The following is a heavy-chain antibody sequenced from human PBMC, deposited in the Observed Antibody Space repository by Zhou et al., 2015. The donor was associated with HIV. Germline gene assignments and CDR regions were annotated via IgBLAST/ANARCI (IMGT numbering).Heavy chain of an antibody. CDR3: ARAGRNTAMVPHAFDI. CDR1: GYTFTSYY. CDR2: INPNSGGT. Sequence: QVQLVQSGAEVKKPGASVKVSCKASGYTFTSYYMHWVRQAPGQGLEWMGWINPNSGGTNYAQKFQGRVTITADESTSTAYMELSSLRSEDTAVYYCARAGRNTAMVPHAFDIWGQGTMVTVSS. V-gene: IGHV1-2*02. D-gene: IGHD5-18*01. J-gene: IGHJ3*02.